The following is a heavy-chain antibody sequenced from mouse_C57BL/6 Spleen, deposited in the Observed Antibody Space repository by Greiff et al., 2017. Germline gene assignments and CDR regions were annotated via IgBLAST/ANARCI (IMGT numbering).Heavy chain of an antibody. J-gene: IGHJ2*01. D-gene: IGHD2-4*01. V-gene: IGHV1-15*01. CDR2: IDPETGGT. CDR3: TREDYDGRYFDY. CDR1: GYTFTDYE. Sequence: VKLLESGAELVRPGASVTLSCKASGYTFTDYEMHWVKQTPVHGLEWIGAIDPETGGTAYNQKFKGKAILTADKSSSTAYMELRSLTSEDSAVYYCTREDYDGRYFDYWGQGTTLTVSS.